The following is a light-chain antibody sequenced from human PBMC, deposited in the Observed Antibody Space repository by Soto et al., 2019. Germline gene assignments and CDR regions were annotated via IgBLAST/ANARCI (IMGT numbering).Light chain of an antibody. Sequence: EIALTQSPGTLSLSSGDITPLACRNSQRVSSNDLAWYRQKTGQSPRLVIYDASTRATGVPDRFSGTGSETDFNLTISGLQSEDAAVYFCQKYNKWPFSFGQGTRLEIK. CDR2: DAS. CDR1: QRVSSN. J-gene: IGKJ5*01. CDR3: QKYNKWPFS. V-gene: IGKV3-15*01.